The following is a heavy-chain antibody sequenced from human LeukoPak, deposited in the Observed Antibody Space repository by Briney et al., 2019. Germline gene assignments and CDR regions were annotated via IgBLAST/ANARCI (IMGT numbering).Heavy chain of an antibody. Sequence: SETLSLTCTVSGGSISSSSYYWGWIRQPPGKGLEWIGSIYYSGSTYYNPSLKSRVTISVDTSKNQFSLKLSSVTAADTAVYYCARVPAGLFCSTSCYYWFDPWGQGTLVTVSS. CDR1: GGSISSSSYY. J-gene: IGHJ5*02. CDR2: IYYSGST. D-gene: IGHD2-2*01. V-gene: IGHV4-39*01. CDR3: ARVPAGLFCSTSCYYWFDP.